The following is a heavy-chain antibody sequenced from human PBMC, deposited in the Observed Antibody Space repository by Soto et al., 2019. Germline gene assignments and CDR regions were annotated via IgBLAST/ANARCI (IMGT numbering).Heavy chain of an antibody. CDR3: ARAELSIAAYHYYGMDV. Sequence: TGGSLRLSCAASGFTFSSYSMNWVRQAPGKGLEWVSYISSSSSTIYYADSVKGRFTISRDNAKNSLYLQMNSLRDEDTAVYYCARAELSIAAYHYYGMDVWGQGTTVTVSS. J-gene: IGHJ6*02. V-gene: IGHV3-48*02. D-gene: IGHD6-13*01. CDR2: ISSSSSTI. CDR1: GFTFSSYS.